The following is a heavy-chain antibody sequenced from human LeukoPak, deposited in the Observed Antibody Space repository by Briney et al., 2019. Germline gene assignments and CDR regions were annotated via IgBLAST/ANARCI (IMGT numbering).Heavy chain of an antibody. CDR2: IWYDGSSK. J-gene: IGHJ6*02. CDR1: GFTFSAYG. V-gene: IGHV3-33*01. CDR3: ARDRHPDGMDV. Sequence: GGSLRLSCVASGFTFSAYGMHWVRQIPGKGLEWVAIIWYDGSSKYYAGSVKGRFTISRDNSKNTVFLQMNSLRAEDTAVYYSARDRHPDGMDVWGQGTTVTVSS.